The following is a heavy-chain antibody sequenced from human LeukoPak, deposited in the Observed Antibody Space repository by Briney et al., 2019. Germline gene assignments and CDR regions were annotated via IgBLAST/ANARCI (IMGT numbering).Heavy chain of an antibody. CDR2: IKQDGSEK. V-gene: IGHV3-7*03. J-gene: IGHJ3*02. CDR3: ARVRYVWGSFGFDI. CDR1: GFTFSSYW. Sequence: GGSLRLSCAASGFTFSSYWMSWVRQAPGKGLEWVANIKQDGSEKYHVDSVKGRFTISRDNAKNSLYLQMNSLRAEDTAVYYCARVRYVWGSFGFDIWGQGTMVTVSS. D-gene: IGHD3-16*01.